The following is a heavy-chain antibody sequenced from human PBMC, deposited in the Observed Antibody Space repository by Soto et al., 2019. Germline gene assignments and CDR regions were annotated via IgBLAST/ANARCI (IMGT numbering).Heavy chain of an antibody. CDR3: AADWSNRPFDF. CDR2: IVGGSGST. Sequence: QMPLVQSGPEVKKPGTSVKVSCKASGFTLTSADVQWVRQTRGQRLEWIGWIVGGSGSTNYAQQFQGRLAITRDMSTSTGYMELSSLRSEDTAGYYCAADWSNRPFDFWGQGTLVTVSS. CDR1: GFTLTSAD. J-gene: IGHJ4*02. D-gene: IGHD3-3*01. V-gene: IGHV1-58*01.